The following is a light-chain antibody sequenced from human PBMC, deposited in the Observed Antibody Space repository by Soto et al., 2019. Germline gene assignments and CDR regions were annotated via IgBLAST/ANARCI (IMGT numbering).Light chain of an antibody. CDR1: QSVRTK. J-gene: IGKJ4*01. CDR2: GAS. Sequence: EIVMTQSPDTLYVSPGEGATLSCRASQSVRTKLAWYQQKAGQAPRVLIYGASTRATGIPDRFSGSGSGTELTITISSLQSEDVKVYDGQQYNNWPLTFGGGTKVDIK. V-gene: IGKV3-15*01. CDR3: QQYNNWPLT.